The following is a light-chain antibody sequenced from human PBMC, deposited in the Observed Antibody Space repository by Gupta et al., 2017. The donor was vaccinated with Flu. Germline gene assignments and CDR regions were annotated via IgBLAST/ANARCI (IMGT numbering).Light chain of an antibody. V-gene: IGLV1-44*01. CDR1: SSNIGSNS. Sequence: SVLTQPPSASGTPGQRVTISCSASSSNIGSNSVNWYQQLPGTAPKLLIYFSNQRPSGVPDRFSGSKSGTSASLAISGLQSEDEADYYCATWDDSRNGPVFGGGTKLTVL. CDR2: FSN. J-gene: IGLJ3*02. CDR3: ATWDDSRNGPV.